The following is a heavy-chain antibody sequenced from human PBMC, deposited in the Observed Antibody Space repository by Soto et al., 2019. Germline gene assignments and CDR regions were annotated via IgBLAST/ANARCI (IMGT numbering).Heavy chain of an antibody. J-gene: IGHJ4*02. CDR3: AKDIVVASRGTSFDY. D-gene: IGHD2-15*01. Sequence: EVQLLESGGGLVQPGGSLRLSCAASGFTFSSYAMSWVRQAPGKGLEWVSAISGSGGSTYYADSVKGRFTISRDNSKNTLYLQMNSLRSEDTAVYYCAKDIVVASRGTSFDYWGQGTLVTVSS. CDR2: ISGSGGST. V-gene: IGHV3-23*01. CDR1: GFTFSSYA.